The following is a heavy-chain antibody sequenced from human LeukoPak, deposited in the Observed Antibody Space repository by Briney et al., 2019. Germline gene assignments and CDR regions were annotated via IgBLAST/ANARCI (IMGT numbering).Heavy chain of an antibody. D-gene: IGHD3-22*01. CDR1: GYTFTGYY. V-gene: IGHV1-2*02. Sequence: ASVKVSCKASGYTFTGYYMHWVRQAPGQGLEWMGWINPNSGGTSYAQKFQGRVTLTRDTSISTAYMELSRLRSDDTAVYYCARAISLFDSSAYAWGQGTLVTVSS. CDR2: INPNSGGT. CDR3: ARAISLFDSSAYA. J-gene: IGHJ4*02.